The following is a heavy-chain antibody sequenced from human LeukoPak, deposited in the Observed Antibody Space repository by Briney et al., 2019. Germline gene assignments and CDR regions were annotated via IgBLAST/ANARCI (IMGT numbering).Heavy chain of an antibody. D-gene: IGHD4-23*01. V-gene: IGHV3-43D*04. CDR1: RFDFDDYM. Sequence: GGSLRLSCAASRFDFDDYMMHWVRQVPGKGLEWVSLISWDGGTTNYADSVKGRFTISRDNSKNSLYFLMNDLTAEDTAFYYCARSGYGGVFGYWGQGTLVTVSS. CDR2: ISWDGGTT. J-gene: IGHJ4*02. CDR3: ARSGYGGVFGY.